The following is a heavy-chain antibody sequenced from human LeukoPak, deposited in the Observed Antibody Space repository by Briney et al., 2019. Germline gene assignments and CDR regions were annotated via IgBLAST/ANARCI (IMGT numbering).Heavy chain of an antibody. Sequence: GASVKVSCKASGYTFTGYYMHWVRQAPGQGLEWMGWISAYNGNTNYAQKLQGRVTMTTDTSTSTAYMELRSLRSDDTAVYYCARYSSGWYNWFDPWGQGTLVTVSS. J-gene: IGHJ5*02. CDR2: ISAYNGNT. CDR1: GYTFTGYY. CDR3: ARYSSGWYNWFDP. V-gene: IGHV1-18*04. D-gene: IGHD6-19*01.